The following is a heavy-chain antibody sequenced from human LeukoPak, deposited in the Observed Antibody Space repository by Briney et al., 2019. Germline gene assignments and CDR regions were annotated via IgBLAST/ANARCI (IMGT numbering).Heavy chain of an antibody. CDR3: ARDRYSSACYEE. CDR2: INSGGSST. Sequence: PGGSLRLSCTASAFTFSSYWMHWVRQAPGKGLVWVSHINSGGSSTSYADSVKGRFTISRDNAKNTLYLQMNSLRAEDTAVYYCARDRYSSACYEEWGQGTLVTVSS. D-gene: IGHD6-19*01. J-gene: IGHJ4*02. CDR1: AFTFSSYW. V-gene: IGHV3-74*01.